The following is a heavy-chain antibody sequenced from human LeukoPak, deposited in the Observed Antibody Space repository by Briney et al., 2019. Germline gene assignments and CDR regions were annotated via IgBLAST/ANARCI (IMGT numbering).Heavy chain of an antibody. CDR1: GGSISSYY. CDR2: IYTSGST. V-gene: IGHV4-4*09. D-gene: IGHD6-13*01. CDR3: ARHPPPAAGTMEVLYYFDY. Sequence: PSETPSLTCTVSGGSISSYYWSWIRQPPGKGLEWIGYIYTSGSTNYNPSLKSRVTISVDTSKNQFSLKLSSVTAADTAVYYCARHPPPAAGTMEVLYYFDYWGQGTLVTVSS. J-gene: IGHJ4*02.